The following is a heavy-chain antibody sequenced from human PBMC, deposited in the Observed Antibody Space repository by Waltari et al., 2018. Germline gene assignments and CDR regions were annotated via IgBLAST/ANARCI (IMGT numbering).Heavy chain of an antibody. V-gene: IGHV4-4*02. Sequence: QVQLQESGPGLVKPSGTLSLTCAVSGGSFSSGYWWTWVRQFPGKGLEWIGEINHGGTTNYHPSLTTRVTMAVDKSRNQFSLRLISLTAADTGGYYCARMTYTSSPFDYWGQGTLVTVSS. J-gene: IGHJ4*02. CDR3: ARMTYTSSPFDY. CDR2: INHGGTT. D-gene: IGHD3-16*01. CDR1: GGSFSSGYW.